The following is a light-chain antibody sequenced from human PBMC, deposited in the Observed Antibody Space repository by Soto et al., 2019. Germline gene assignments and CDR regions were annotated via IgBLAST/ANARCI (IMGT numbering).Light chain of an antibody. V-gene: IGKV1-5*03. CDR2: KAS. Sequence: DIQMTHSPYALSGFVGDRVTITCRDSKTMSSWMAWYQQKPEKAPKRLIYKASTLKSGVPSRFSGSGSETEFALTSSRLQPEDFATYYCQHYNSYSERFVQGTKVDIK. CDR3: QHYNSYSER. CDR1: KTMSSW. J-gene: IGKJ1*01.